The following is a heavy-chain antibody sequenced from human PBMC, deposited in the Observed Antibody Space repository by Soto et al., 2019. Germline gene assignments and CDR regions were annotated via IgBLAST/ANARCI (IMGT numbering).Heavy chain of an antibody. CDR3: ARGILLGYCSSTSCSNWFDP. V-gene: IGHV4-34*01. CDR2: INHSGST. J-gene: IGHJ5*02. Sequence: QVQLQQWSAGLLKPSETLSLTCAVYGGSFSGYYWSWIRQPPGKGLEWIGEINHSGSTNYNPSLKSRVTISVDTSKNQFSLKLSSVTAADTAVYYCARGILLGYCSSTSCSNWFDPWGQGTLVTVSS. D-gene: IGHD2-2*01. CDR1: GGSFSGYY.